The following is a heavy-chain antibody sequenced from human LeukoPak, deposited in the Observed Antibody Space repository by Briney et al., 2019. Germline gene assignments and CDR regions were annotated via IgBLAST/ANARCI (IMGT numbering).Heavy chain of an antibody. V-gene: IGHV3-30*04. CDR1: GFTFSSYA. D-gene: IGHD3-22*01. J-gene: IGHJ3*02. CDR2: ISYDGSNK. Sequence: GGSLRPSCAASGFTFSSYAMHWVRQAPGKGLEWVAVISYDGSNKYYADSVMGRFTISRDNAKNSLYLQMNSLRAEDTAVYYCARDRTYYYDSSGFYPGAFDIWGQGTMVTVSS. CDR3: ARDRTYYYDSSGFYPGAFDI.